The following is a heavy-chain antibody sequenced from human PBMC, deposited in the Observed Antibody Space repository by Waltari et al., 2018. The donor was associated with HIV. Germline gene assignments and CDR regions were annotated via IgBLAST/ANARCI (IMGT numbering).Heavy chain of an antibody. D-gene: IGHD5-12*01. Sequence: QVQLQQWGAGLLKPSETLSLTCAVYGGSFSGYYWSWIRQPPGKGLEWIGEINHSGSTNYNPSLKSRVTISVDTSKNQFSLKLSSVTAADTAVYYCARARVDGYNYFDYWGQGTLVTVSS. CDR1: GGSFSGYY. CDR2: INHSGST. CDR3: ARARVDGYNYFDY. V-gene: IGHV4-34*01. J-gene: IGHJ4*02.